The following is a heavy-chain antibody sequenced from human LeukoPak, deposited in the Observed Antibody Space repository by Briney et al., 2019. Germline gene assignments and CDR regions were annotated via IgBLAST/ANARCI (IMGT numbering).Heavy chain of an antibody. CDR1: GFTFDDYA. V-gene: IGHV3-9*03. Sequence: PGRSLRLSCAASGFTFDDYAMYWVRQAPGKGLEWVAGISWNSGRIDYADSVRGRFSISRDNAKNSLYLQMNSLRAEDMALYYCAKAGTGTGYYYMDVWGKGTTVTVSS. CDR2: ISWNSGRI. J-gene: IGHJ6*03. D-gene: IGHD1/OR15-1a*01. CDR3: AKAGTGTGYYYMDV.